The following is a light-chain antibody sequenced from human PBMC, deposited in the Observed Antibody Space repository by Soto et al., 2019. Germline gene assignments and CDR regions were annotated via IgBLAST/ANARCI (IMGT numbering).Light chain of an antibody. J-gene: IGKJ1*01. CDR1: QSVSTY. CDR3: QQLTDWPPQWT. V-gene: IGKV3-11*01. CDR2: DAS. Sequence: EIVMTQSPATLSVSPGERATLSCRASQSVSTYLAWYQQRPGQAPRLLIYDASYRATDIPPRFSGSGSGTDFTLTISSLEPEDFAVYYCQQLTDWPPQWTFGQGTKVDIK.